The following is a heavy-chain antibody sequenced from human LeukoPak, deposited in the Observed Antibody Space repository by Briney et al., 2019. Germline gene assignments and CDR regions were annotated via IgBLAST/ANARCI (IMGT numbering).Heavy chain of an antibody. CDR1: GFTFSSYG. CDR3: ARDGRGYCSGGSCYVNYYYYYGMDV. V-gene: IGHV3-30*03. CDR2: ISYDGSNK. J-gene: IGHJ6*02. D-gene: IGHD2-15*01. Sequence: GRSLRLSCAASGFTFSSYGMHWVRQAPGKGLEWVAVISYDGSNKYYADSVKGRFTISRDNSKNTLYLQMNSLRAEDTAVYYCARDGRGYCSGGSCYVNYYYYYGMDVWGQGTTVTVSS.